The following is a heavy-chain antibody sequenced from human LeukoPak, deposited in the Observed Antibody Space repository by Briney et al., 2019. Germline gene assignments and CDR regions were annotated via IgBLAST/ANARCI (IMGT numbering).Heavy chain of an antibody. V-gene: IGHV4-59*01. Sequence: SETLSLTCTVSGVSISSAYWSWVRQPPGKGLEWIGSFYYGDTAKYNPSLKSRVTMSVDTSNNQFSLKLTSVTAADTAMYYCARAPPIGETYSFDYWGQGTLVTVSS. CDR1: GVSISSAY. CDR3: ARAPPIGETYSFDY. CDR2: FYYGDTA. D-gene: IGHD2-21*01. J-gene: IGHJ4*02.